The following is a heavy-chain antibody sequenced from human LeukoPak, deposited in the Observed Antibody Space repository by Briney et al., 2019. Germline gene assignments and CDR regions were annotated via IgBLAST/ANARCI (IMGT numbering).Heavy chain of an antibody. J-gene: IGHJ6*03. CDR1: GFTFSDCY. D-gene: IGHD6-6*01. CDR2: ISSSGSTI. CDR3: ASRIAARPYYYYYYYMDV. Sequence: SGGSLRLSCTASGFTFSDCYMSWIRQAPGKELEWISYISSSGSTIYYADSMKGRITISRDNAKNSLYLQMNSLRAEDTAVYYCASRIAARPYYYYYYYMDVWGKGTTVTVSS. V-gene: IGHV3-11*04.